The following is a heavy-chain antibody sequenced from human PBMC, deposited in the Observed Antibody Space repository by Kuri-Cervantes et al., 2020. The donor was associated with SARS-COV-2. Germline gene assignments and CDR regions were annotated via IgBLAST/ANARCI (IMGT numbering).Heavy chain of an antibody. CDR2: ISYDGSNT. CDR3: AKVSDSMTAVTTLGV. D-gene: IGHD4-17*01. CDR1: GFTFSSYA. J-gene: IGHJ4*02. V-gene: IGHV3-30*04. Sequence: GESLKISCAASGFTFSSYAMHWVRQAPGKGLEWVAVISYDGSNTYYADSVQGRFTISRDNSKNTLYLQMNSLRAEDTAVYYCAKVSDSMTAVTTLGVWGQGTLVTVSS.